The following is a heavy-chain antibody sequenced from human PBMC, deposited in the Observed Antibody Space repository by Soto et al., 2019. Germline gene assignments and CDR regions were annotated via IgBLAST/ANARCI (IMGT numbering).Heavy chain of an antibody. Sequence: SETLSLTCTVSGGSISSGGYYWSWIRQHPGKGLEWIGYIYYSGSNYYNPSLKRRVTISVDTYKNQFSLKLSSVTAADAAVYYCARSKWYSTSEPVDYWGQGTLVTVSS. V-gene: IGHV4-61*08. D-gene: IGHD6-6*01. CDR2: IYYSGSN. J-gene: IGHJ4*02. CDR3: ARSKWYSTSEPVDY. CDR1: GGSISSGGYY.